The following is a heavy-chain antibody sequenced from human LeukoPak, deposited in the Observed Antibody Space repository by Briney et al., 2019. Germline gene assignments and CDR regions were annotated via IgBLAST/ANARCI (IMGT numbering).Heavy chain of an antibody. V-gene: IGHV4-39*01. CDR1: GASVSDGNYY. CDR2: IYYSGST. D-gene: IGHD4-23*01. J-gene: IGHJ4*02. CDR3: ARRPRWFDY. Sequence: SETLSLTCSVSGASVSDGNYYWGWIRQPPGKGLEWIGSIYYSGSTYYNPSLKSRVTISVDTSKNQFSLKLSSVTAADTAVYYCARRPRWFDYWGQGTLVTVSS.